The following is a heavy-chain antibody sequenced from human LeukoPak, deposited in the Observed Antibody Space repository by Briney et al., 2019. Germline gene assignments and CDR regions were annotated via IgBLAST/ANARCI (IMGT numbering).Heavy chain of an antibody. CDR1: GFTSSSYA. CDR2: ISYDGSNK. D-gene: IGHD5-12*01. Sequence: GRSLRLSCAASGFTSSSYAMHWVRQAPGKGLEWVAVISYDGSNKYYADSVKGRFTISRDNSKNTLYLQMNSLRAEDTAVYYCARNRGYDYLYWGQGTLVTVSS. CDR3: ARNRGYDYLY. J-gene: IGHJ4*02. V-gene: IGHV3-30-3*01.